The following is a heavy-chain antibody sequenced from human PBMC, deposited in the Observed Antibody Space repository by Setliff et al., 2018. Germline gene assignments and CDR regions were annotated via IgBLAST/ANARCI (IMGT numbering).Heavy chain of an antibody. J-gene: IGHJ5*02. Sequence: SVKVSCKASGGTFSSYAISWVRQAPGQGLEWMGGIIPIFGTANYAQKFQGRVTITSDKSTSTAYMELSSLRSEDTAVYYCARYRVVPAALNWFDPWGQGTLVTVSS. CDR2: IIPIFGTA. CDR3: ARYRVVPAALNWFDP. V-gene: IGHV1-69*06. D-gene: IGHD2-2*01. CDR1: GGTFSSYA.